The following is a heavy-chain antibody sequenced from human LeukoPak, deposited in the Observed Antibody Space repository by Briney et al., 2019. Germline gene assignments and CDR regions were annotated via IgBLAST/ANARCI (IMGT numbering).Heavy chain of an antibody. D-gene: IGHD3-16*01. J-gene: IGHJ1*01. CDR3: ARSPYGGPGGYFQH. CDR2: IYHSGST. V-gene: IGHV4-30-2*01. CDR1: GGSISSGGYS. Sequence: SETLSLTCAVSGGSISSGGYSWSWIRQPPGKGLEWIGYIYHSGSTYYNPSLKSRVTISVDRSKNQFSLKLSSVTAADTAVYYCARSPYGGPGGYFQHWGQGTLVTVSS.